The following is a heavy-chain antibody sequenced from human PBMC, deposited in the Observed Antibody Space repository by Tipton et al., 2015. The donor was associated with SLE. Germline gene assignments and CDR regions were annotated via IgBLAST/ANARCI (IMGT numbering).Heavy chain of an antibody. CDR1: GYSISSGYY. D-gene: IGHD5-12*01. J-gene: IGHJ4*02. CDR3: ARLRHSGYDSYFDY. V-gene: IGHV4-38-2*02. CDR2: IYYSGST. Sequence: TLSLTCTVSGYSISSGYYWGWIRQPPGKGLEWIGSIYYSGSTYYNPSLKSRVTISVDTSKNQFSLKLSSVTAADTAVYYCARLRHSGYDSYFDYWGQGTLVTVSS.